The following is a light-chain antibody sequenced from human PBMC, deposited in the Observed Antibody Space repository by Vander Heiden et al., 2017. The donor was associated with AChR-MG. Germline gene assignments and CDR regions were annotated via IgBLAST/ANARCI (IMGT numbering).Light chain of an antibody. CDR1: QSVSSN. Sequence: EIVLTQSPATLSVSPGERATLSCRASQSVSSNIAWYQQKPGQAPRLLSYGASTRATGSPARFSGSGSGTEFTLTISSLQSDSFAVYYCQQYKHWRATFGQGTKVEIK. CDR3: QQYKHWRAT. CDR2: GAS. J-gene: IGKJ1*01. V-gene: IGKV3-15*01.